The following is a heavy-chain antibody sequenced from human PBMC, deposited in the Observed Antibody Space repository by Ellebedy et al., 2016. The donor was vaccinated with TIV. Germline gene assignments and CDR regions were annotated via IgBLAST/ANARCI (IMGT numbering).Heavy chain of an antibody. Sequence: GESLKISCAASGFIFNSHGMHWVRQAPGKGLEWVAVISSHGMTTHYADSVKGRFTISRDNSRNTLYLQMNGLTVEDTAVYYCARDLRAGEGWYFDYWGQGTLVTVSS. D-gene: IGHD7-27*01. J-gene: IGHJ4*02. CDR3: ARDLRAGEGWYFDY. CDR1: GFIFNSHG. V-gene: IGHV3-30*03. CDR2: ISSHGMTT.